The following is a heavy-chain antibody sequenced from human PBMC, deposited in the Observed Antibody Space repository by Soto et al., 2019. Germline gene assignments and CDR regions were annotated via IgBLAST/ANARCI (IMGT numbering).Heavy chain of an antibody. Sequence: SVKVSCKASGGTFSSYTISWVRQAPGQGLEWMGRIIPILGIANYAQKFQGRVTITADKSTSTAYMELSSLRSEDTAVYYCARDRGVTMVRGVPWYYYGMDIWGQGTTVTVSS. CDR3: ARDRGVTMVRGVPWYYYGMDI. V-gene: IGHV1-69*04. D-gene: IGHD3-10*01. CDR2: IIPILGIA. J-gene: IGHJ6*02. CDR1: GGTFSSYT.